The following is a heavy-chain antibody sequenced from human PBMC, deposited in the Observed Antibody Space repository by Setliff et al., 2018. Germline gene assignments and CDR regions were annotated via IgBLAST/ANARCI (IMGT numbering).Heavy chain of an antibody. J-gene: IGHJ4*02. CDR2: IYYTGST. D-gene: IGHD2-2*01. V-gene: IGHV4-39*01. CDR3: ARQRLLPAAKYFDL. Sequence: PSETLSLTCTVSGDSISGSTYYWGWVRQSPRKGLEWIGCIYYTGSTYSTASLRSRLSISVDTSKNQFSLRLSSVSAADTAVYYCARQRLLPAAKYFDLWGQGTLVTVSS. CDR1: GDSISGSTYY.